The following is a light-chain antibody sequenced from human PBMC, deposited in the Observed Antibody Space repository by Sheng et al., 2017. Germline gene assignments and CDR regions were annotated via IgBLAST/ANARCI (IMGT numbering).Light chain of an antibody. CDR3: QQYNSWPLT. V-gene: IGKV3-15*01. Sequence: EILMTQSPGTLSVSPGERATLSCRASQSVSSNLAWYQQKPGQAPRLLIYGASTRATGIPGRFSGSGSGTEFTLTVSSLQSEDFAVYYCQQYNSWPLTFGGGTKVDLK. CDR2: GAS. CDR1: QSVSSN. J-gene: IGKJ4*01.